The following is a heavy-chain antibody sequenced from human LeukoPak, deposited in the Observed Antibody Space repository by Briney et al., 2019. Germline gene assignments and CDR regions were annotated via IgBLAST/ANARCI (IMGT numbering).Heavy chain of an antibody. V-gene: IGHV3-7*01. Sequence: GGSLRLSCAASGFTFSSYWMSWVRQAPGKGLEWVANINQAGSEKYNVDSVKGRFTISRDNAKNSLYLQMSSLRAEDTAVYYCARGYYDYVWGSYRYTRWYYFDYWGQGTLVTVSS. J-gene: IGHJ4*02. D-gene: IGHD3-16*02. CDR3: ARGYYDYVWGSYRYTRWYYFDY. CDR2: INQAGSEK. CDR1: GFTFSSYW.